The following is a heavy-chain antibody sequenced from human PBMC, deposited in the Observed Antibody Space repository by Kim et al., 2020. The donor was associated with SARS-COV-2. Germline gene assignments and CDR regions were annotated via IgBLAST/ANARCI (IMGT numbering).Heavy chain of an antibody. V-gene: IGHV3-66*01. J-gene: IGHJ4*02. CDR2: IYSGGST. Sequence: GGSLRLSCAASGFTVSSNYMSWVRQAPGKGLEWVSVIYSGGSTYYADSVKGRFTISRDNSKNTLYLQMNSLRAEDTAVYYCARDGPSSSSWLLFDYWGQGTLVTVSS. CDR1: GFTVSSNY. CDR3: ARDGPSSSSWLLFDY. D-gene: IGHD6-13*01.